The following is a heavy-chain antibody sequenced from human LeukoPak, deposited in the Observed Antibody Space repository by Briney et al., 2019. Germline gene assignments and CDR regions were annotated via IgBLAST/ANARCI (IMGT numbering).Heavy chain of an antibody. V-gene: IGHV3-11*06. CDR1: GFTFSDYY. D-gene: IGHD2-2*01. J-gene: IGHJ6*04. Sequence: PGGSLRLSCAASGFTFSDYYMSRIRQAPGEGLEWVSYISSSSSYTNYADSVKGRFTISRDNAKNSLYLQMNSLRAEDTAVYYCARTSQYCSSTSCYDYYYGMDVWGKGTTVTVSS. CDR3: ARTSQYCSSTSCYDYYYGMDV. CDR2: ISSSSSYT.